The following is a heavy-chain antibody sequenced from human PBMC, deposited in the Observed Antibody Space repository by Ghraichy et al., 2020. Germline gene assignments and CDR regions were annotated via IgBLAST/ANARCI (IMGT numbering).Heavy chain of an antibody. Sequence: GGSLRLSCAASGFTFNSYAMSWVRQAPGQGLEWLSSINSGDSITYYADSVKGRFTISRDDYKNTLYLEMSRLRVEDTDLYYCAEEWRNRGSYLGDYWGQGTLVTVSS. CDR3: AEEWRNRGSYLGDY. D-gene: IGHD6-19*01. J-gene: IGHJ4*02. V-gene: IGHV3-23*01. CDR1: GFTFNSYA. CDR2: INSGDSIT.